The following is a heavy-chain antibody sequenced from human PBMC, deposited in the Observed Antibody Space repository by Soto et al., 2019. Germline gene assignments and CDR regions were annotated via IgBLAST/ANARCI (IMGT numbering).Heavy chain of an antibody. CDR2: ISSSSSYI. CDR1: GFTFSSYS. Sequence: GGSLRLSCAASGFTFSSYSMNWVRQAPGKGLEWVSSISSSSSYIYYADSVKGRFTISRDNAKNSLYLQMNSLRAEDTAVYYCAKTYYYGSGSWTKRGYYYGMDVWGQGTTVTVSS. CDR3: AKTYYYGSGSWTKRGYYYGMDV. J-gene: IGHJ6*02. V-gene: IGHV3-21*01. D-gene: IGHD3-10*01.